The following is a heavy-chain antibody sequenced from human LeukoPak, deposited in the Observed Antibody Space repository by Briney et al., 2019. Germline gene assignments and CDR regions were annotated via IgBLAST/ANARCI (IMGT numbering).Heavy chain of an antibody. J-gene: IGHJ4*02. CDR2: INSDGSST. Sequence: GGSLRLSCAASGFTFSSYSMNWVRQAPGKGLVWVSRINSDGSSTSYADSVKGRFTISRDNAKNTLYLQMNSLRAEDTAVYYCARGDYYDSSGYYLFDYWGQGTLVTVSS. CDR1: GFTFSSYS. V-gene: IGHV3-74*01. CDR3: ARGDYYDSSGYYLFDY. D-gene: IGHD3-22*01.